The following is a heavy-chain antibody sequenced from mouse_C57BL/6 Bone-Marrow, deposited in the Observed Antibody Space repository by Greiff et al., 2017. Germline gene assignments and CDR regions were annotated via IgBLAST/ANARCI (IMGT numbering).Heavy chain of an antibody. D-gene: IGHD1-1*01. Sequence: QVQLQQPGAELVRPGSSVKLSCKASGYTFTSYWMHWVKQRPIQGLEWIGNIDPSDSETHYNQKFKDKAILTVDKSSSTAYLQLSSLTSEDSAVYYCASGDSTVVAKWFAYWGQGTLVTVSA. CDR3: ASGDSTVVAKWFAY. CDR2: IDPSDSET. V-gene: IGHV1-52*01. CDR1: GYTFTSYW. J-gene: IGHJ3*01.